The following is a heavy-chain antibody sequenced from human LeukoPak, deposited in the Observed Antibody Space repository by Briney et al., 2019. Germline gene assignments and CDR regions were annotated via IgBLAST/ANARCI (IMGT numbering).Heavy chain of an antibody. CDR2: INPSGGST. D-gene: IGHD6-13*01. CDR1: GYTFTSYY. Sequence: GASVKVSCKASGYTFTSYYMHWVRQAPGQGLEWMGIINPSGGSTSYAQKFQGRVTMTRDTSTSTVYMELSSLRSGDTAVYYCARKQQLEEVGHYYYYGMDVWGQGTTVTVSS. V-gene: IGHV1-46*01. CDR3: ARKQQLEEVGHYYYYGMDV. J-gene: IGHJ6*02.